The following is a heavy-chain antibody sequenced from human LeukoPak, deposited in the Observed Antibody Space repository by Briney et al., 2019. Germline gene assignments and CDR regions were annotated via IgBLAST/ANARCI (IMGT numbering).Heavy chain of an antibody. CDR2: SAYNGNT. Sequence: GASVKVSCKASGYTFTNYGFNWVRQAPGQGLEWMGNSAYNGNTNYAQKFQDRVTMTTDTSTSTAYMELRSLRSDDTAAYYCARYNPMFRGVTTSDYWGQGTLVTVSS. D-gene: IGHD3-10*01. V-gene: IGHV1-18*01. J-gene: IGHJ4*02. CDR3: ARYNPMFRGVTTSDY. CDR1: GYTFTNYG.